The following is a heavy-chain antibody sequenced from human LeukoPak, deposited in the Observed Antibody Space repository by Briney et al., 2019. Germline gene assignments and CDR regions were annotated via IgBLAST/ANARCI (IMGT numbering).Heavy chain of an antibody. CDR1: GYTFTSYG. V-gene: IGHV1-18*01. Sequence: ASVKVSCKASGYTFTSYGISWVRQAPGQGLEWRVWIIAFDGNTNYAHKFQGRVTMTTDTTTTTAYMELRSLRSEDTAVYYCARGDDILTGSFRGFDYWGQGSLVIVSS. D-gene: IGHD3-9*01. CDR2: IIAFDGNT. J-gene: IGHJ4*02. CDR3: ARGDDILTGSFRGFDY.